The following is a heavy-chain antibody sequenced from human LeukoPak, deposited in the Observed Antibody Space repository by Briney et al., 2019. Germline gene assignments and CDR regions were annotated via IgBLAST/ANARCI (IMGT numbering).Heavy chain of an antibody. J-gene: IGHJ4*02. D-gene: IGHD6-19*01. V-gene: IGHV1-2*02. CDR2: INPNSGGT. Sequence: ASVKVSCKASGYTFTGYYMHWVRQAPGQGLEWMGWINPNSGGTNYAQKFQGRVTMTRDTSISTAYMELSRLRSDDTAVYYCARDSGSSGWCVDYWGQGTLVTVSS. CDR3: ARDSGSSGWCVDY. CDR1: GYTFTGYY.